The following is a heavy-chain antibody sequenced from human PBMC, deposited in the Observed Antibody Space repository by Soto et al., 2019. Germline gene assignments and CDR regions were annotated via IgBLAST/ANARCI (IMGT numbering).Heavy chain of an antibody. CDR2: ISYSGIS. Sequence: SETLSLTCTVSGGSISSYYWSWIRQPPGKGLEWIGYISYSGISNYNPSLKSRVTISVDTSKNQFSLKLNSVTAADTAVYYCARQRGVGAPYYYYGMHVWGQGTTVTVSS. CDR1: GGSISSYY. J-gene: IGHJ6*02. CDR3: ARQRGVGAPYYYYGMHV. V-gene: IGHV4-59*08. D-gene: IGHD1-26*01.